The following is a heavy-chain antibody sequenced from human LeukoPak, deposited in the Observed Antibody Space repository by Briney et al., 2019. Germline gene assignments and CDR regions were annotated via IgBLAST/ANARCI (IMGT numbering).Heavy chain of an antibody. D-gene: IGHD3-3*01. J-gene: IGHJ3*02. CDR1: GFTFRAYS. Sequence: PGGSLRLSCAASGFTFRAYSMNWVRQAPGKGLVWVSRINSDGSSTSYADSVKGRFTISRDNAKNTLYLQMNSLRAEDTAVYYCARDNDFWSGYYTNSGAFDIWGQGTMVTVSS. V-gene: IGHV3-74*01. CDR3: ARDNDFWSGYYTNSGAFDI. CDR2: INSDGSST.